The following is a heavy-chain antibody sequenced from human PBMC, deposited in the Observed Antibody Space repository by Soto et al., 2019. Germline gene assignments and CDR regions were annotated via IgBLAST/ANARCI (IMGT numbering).Heavy chain of an antibody. CDR3: VRDTMRASAAASLDD. CDR2: ISVSGNII. J-gene: IGHJ4*02. D-gene: IGHD2-2*01. V-gene: IGHV3-48*03. Sequence: XGSLRLSCAASGFTFSTYEFNWVRQAPGRGLEWISYISVSGNIIKYAESVKGRFTISRDNADNSLHLHMSNLRVDDTALYFCVRDTMRASAAASLDDWGQGKQVTVSS. CDR1: GFTFSTYE.